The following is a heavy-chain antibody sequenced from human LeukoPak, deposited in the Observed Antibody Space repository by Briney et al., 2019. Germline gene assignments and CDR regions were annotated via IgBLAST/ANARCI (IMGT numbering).Heavy chain of an antibody. V-gene: IGHV3-30*02. Sequence: PGGSLRLSCAASGFTFSTYGMHWVRQAPGKGLEWVTFIRYDGSDKYYADSVKGRFTISRDNSKNTLYLQMNSLRAEDTAIYYCAKDQSIIGMETFSDYWGQGTLVTVSS. CDR3: AKDQSIIGMETFSDY. J-gene: IGHJ4*02. CDR1: GFTFSTYG. CDR2: IRYDGSDK. D-gene: IGHD2/OR15-2a*01.